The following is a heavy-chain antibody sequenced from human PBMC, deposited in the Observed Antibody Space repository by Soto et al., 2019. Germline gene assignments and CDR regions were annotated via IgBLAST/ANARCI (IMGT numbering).Heavy chain of an antibody. CDR2: IYYSGST. Sequence: PSETLSLTCTVSGGSISSYYWSWIRQPPGKGLEWIGYIYYSGSTNYNPSLKSRVTISVDTSKSQFSLKLSSVTAADTAVYYCAREASERGMDVWGQGTTVTVSS. D-gene: IGHD2-2*01. CDR1: GGSISSYY. V-gene: IGHV4-59*01. CDR3: AREASERGMDV. J-gene: IGHJ6*02.